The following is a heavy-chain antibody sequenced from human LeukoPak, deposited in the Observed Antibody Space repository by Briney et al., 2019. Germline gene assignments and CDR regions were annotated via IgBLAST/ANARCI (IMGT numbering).Heavy chain of an antibody. Sequence: SETLSLTCTVSGDSISSYYWSWIRQPAGKGLEWIGHIYTSGSASYSPSLKSRVTISIDTSKNQFSLKLSSVTAADTAVYYCARDLALSSGWYNYYYYMDVWGKGTTVTISS. CDR3: ARDLALSSGWYNYYYYMDV. V-gene: IGHV4-4*07. CDR1: GDSISSYY. CDR2: IYTSGSA. J-gene: IGHJ6*03. D-gene: IGHD6-19*01.